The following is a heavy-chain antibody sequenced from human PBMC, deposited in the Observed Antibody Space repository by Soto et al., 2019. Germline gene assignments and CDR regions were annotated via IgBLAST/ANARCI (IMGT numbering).Heavy chain of an antibody. J-gene: IGHJ6*02. V-gene: IGHV3-23*01. CDR3: AIFPSESRSAFRYSYYGMDV. CDR2: ISGSGSST. Sequence: GRSLRLSCVPSGLTLSSYAMSWVRQPPGKGLEWVSAISGSGSSTYYADSMKGRFTIYRDNSKNPLYLQMNRQRAEDTAVYYRAIFPSESRSAFRYSYYGMDVWGQGTTVTISS. CDR1: GLTLSSYA.